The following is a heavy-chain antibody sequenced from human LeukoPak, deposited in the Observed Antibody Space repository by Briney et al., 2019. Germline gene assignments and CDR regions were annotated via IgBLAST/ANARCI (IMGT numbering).Heavy chain of an antibody. J-gene: IGHJ4*02. CDR1: GGSISNKY. CDR3: ARVSGSYPDY. D-gene: IGHD1-26*01. V-gene: IGHV4-59*12. Sequence: PSETLSLTCTVSGGSISNKYWSWIRQPPGKGLEWIGYIYYSGSTNYNPSLKSRVTILVDTSKNQFSLKLSSVTAADTAVYYCARVSGSYPDYWGQGTLVTVSS. CDR2: IYYSGST.